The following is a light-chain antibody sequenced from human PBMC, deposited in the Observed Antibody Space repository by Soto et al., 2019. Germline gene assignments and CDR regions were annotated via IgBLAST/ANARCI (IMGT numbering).Light chain of an antibody. CDR3: QQSHSLPFT. V-gene: IGKV1-39*01. CDR1: QTIDRS. J-gene: IGKJ3*01. Sequence: DVQMTQSPPSLSASVGDRVTITCRASQTIDRSLNWYQQKPGNPPNLLIYDASNLQSGVPSRFCGSGSGTDFTLTISSLQPDDFATYSCQQSHSLPFTFGPGTRVDIK. CDR2: DAS.